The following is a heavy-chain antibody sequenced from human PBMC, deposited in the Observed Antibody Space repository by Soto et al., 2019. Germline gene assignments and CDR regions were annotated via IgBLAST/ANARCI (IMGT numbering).Heavy chain of an antibody. V-gene: IGHV4-31*03. Sequence: SETLSLTCTVSGGSISSGGYYWSWVRQHPGKGLEWIGYIYYRGSTYYNPSLKSRVTISVDTSKSQFSLKLSSVTAADTAVYYCARIGILEPNIFDYWGQGTLVTVSS. CDR3: ARIGILEPNIFDY. CDR2: IYYRGST. J-gene: IGHJ4*02. CDR1: GGSISSGGYY. D-gene: IGHD3-3*01.